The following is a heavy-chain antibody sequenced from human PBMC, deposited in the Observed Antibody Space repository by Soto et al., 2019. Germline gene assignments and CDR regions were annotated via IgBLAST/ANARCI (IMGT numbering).Heavy chain of an antibody. CDR2: ISSNGGTT. V-gene: IGHV3-64D*08. J-gene: IGHJ4*02. CDR3: AKGPIAVSGTCPFDY. Sequence: GGALRISCSGPGFTFSTFGLPPDRQAPGEGLEYVSGISSNGGTTNYADSVKGRFTISRDNSKNTLYLQMSSLRAEDTAVYYCAKGPIAVSGTCPFDYWGQGTLVTVSS. CDR1: GFTFSTFG. D-gene: IGHD6-19*01.